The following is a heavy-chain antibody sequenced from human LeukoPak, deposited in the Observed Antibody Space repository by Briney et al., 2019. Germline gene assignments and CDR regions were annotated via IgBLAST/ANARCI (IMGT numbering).Heavy chain of an antibody. J-gene: IGHJ4*02. CDR1: GFTFSGYY. Sequence: GGSLRLSCAASGFTFSGYYMSWIRQAPGKGLEWVSYISNSGSTIYYADSVKGRFTISRDNAKNSLYLQMNSLRAEDTAVYYCARDRAAAGPDYWGQGTLVTVSS. CDR3: ARDRAAAGPDY. CDR2: ISNSGSTI. D-gene: IGHD6-13*01. V-gene: IGHV3-11*01.